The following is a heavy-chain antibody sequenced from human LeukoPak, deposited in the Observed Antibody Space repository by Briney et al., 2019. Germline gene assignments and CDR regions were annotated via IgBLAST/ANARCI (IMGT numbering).Heavy chain of an antibody. CDR2: IYSGGST. D-gene: IGHD3-22*01. J-gene: IGHJ4*02. Sequence: GGSLRLSCAASGFTVSSKYMSWVRQAPGKGLEWVSVIYSGGSTYYADSVKGRFTISRDNSKNTLYLQMNSLRAEDTALYYCAKAFIPWNYYDSSGLDYWGQGTLVTVSS. CDR1: GFTVSSKY. CDR3: AKAFIPWNYYDSSGLDY. V-gene: IGHV3-53*01.